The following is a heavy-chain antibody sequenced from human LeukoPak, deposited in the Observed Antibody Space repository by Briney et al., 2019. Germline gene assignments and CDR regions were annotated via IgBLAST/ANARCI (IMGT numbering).Heavy chain of an antibody. V-gene: IGHV3-48*01. J-gene: IGHJ4*02. CDR3: ARDQLLDY. CDR1: GFTFSGYI. CDR2: IGTSGNII. Sequence: GGSLRLSCAVSGFTFSGYIMNWVRQAPGKGLEWVAFIGTSGNIIYYADSVKGRFTVSRDNAKNSLYLQMNSLRAEDTAVYYCARDQLLDYWGQGTLVTVSS. D-gene: IGHD2-21*01.